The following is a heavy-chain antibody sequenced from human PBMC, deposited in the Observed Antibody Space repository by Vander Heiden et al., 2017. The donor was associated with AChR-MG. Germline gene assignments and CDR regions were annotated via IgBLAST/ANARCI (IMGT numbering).Heavy chain of an antibody. CDR2: ISYRVIA. Sequence: QVQLQESGPALVKPSETRSLICSVHGAFIISSYWSWIRQAPGKGLEWVGEISYRVIATYNPPLQSRVTISLDGSFNRFSLSLSAVAAADSAIYYCARHGRTTAVFFDLWGQGNRVTVSA. CDR1: GAFIISSY. V-gene: IGHV4-59*01. J-gene: IGHJ4*02. CDR3: ARHGRTTAVFFDL. D-gene: IGHD1-26*01.